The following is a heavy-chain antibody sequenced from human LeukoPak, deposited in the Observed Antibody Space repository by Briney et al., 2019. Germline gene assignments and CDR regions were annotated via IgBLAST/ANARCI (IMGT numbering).Heavy chain of an antibody. D-gene: IGHD6-13*01. V-gene: IGHV3-48*03. CDR3: ARASIAAAGVYYYYYYMDV. CDR1: GFTFSSYE. Sequence: GGSLRLSCAASGFTFSSYEMNWVRQAPGKGLEWVSYISSSGSTIYYADSVKGRFTISRDNAKNSLYLQMNSLRAEDTAVYYCARASIAAAGVYYYYYYMDVWGKGTTVTIS. CDR2: ISSSGSTI. J-gene: IGHJ6*03.